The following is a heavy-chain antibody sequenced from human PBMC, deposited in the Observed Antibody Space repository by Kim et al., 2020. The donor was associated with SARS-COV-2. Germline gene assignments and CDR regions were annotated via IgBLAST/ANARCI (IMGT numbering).Heavy chain of an antibody. CDR2: ISYDGSNK. D-gene: IGHD6-13*01. CDR3: AKNNEQQLIDP. Sequence: GGSLRLSCAASGFTFSSYGMHWVRQAPGKGLEWVAVISYDGSNKYYADSVKGRFTISRDNSKNTLYLQMNSLRAEDTAVYYCAKNNEQQLIDPWGQGTLVTVSS. J-gene: IGHJ5*02. V-gene: IGHV3-30*18. CDR1: GFTFSSYG.